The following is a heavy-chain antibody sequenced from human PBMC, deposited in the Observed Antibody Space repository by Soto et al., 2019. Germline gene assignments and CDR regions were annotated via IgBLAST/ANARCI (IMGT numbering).Heavy chain of an antibody. J-gene: IGHJ6*02. Sequence: VQLVESGGGVVQPGRSLRLSCAASGFTFSSYGMHWVRQAPGKGLEWVAVIWYDGSNKYYADSVKGRFTISRDNSKNTLYLQMNSLRAEDTAVYYCAREIPIYGMDVWGQGTTVTVSS. D-gene: IGHD2-21*01. CDR3: AREIPIYGMDV. CDR1: GFTFSSYG. V-gene: IGHV3-33*01. CDR2: IWYDGSNK.